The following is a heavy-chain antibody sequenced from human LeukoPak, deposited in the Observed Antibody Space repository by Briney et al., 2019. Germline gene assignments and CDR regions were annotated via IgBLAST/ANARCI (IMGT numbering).Heavy chain of an antibody. Sequence: PGGSLRLSCAVPGFTLNHYAICWVRQALRTGLDRVGSLTDSGDATYYADSVKGRLTISRDNSNSTLYLHISGLRDEDTAVYYCARGYSHNSGGWLDPWGQGTLVTVSS. CDR2: LTDSGDAT. CDR3: ARGYSHNSGGWLDP. D-gene: IGHD5-12*01. V-gene: IGHV3-23*01. J-gene: IGHJ5*02. CDR1: GFTLNHYA.